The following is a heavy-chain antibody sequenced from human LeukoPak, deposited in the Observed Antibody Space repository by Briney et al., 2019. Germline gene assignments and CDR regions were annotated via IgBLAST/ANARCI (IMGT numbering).Heavy chain of an antibody. CDR2: IGGRGGST. CDR3: AKEQRGYTGYAVGSWFDP. V-gene: IGHV3-23*01. CDR1: GFTFSDYG. Sequence: GGSLRLSCAASGFTFSDYGMSWVRQAPGKGLEWVSTIGGRGGSTYYADSVKGRFTISRDNSKNTLYLQMNSLRAEDTAVYYCAKEQRGYTGYAVGSWFDPWGQGTLVTVSS. D-gene: IGHD5-12*01. J-gene: IGHJ5*02.